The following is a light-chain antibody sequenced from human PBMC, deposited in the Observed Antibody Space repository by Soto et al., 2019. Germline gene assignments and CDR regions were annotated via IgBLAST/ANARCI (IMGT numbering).Light chain of an antibody. CDR2: TGS. CDR3: QQANSFPRT. CDR1: HGISSW. J-gene: IGKJ4*01. V-gene: IGKV1-12*01. Sequence: DIQMTQSPSSVSASVGDRVSITCRASHGISSWLAWYQQKPGRAPKLLISTGSSLQSGVPSRFSGTGSGTEFTLTISSLQPEDVANYYCQQANSFPRTFGGGTKVEIK.